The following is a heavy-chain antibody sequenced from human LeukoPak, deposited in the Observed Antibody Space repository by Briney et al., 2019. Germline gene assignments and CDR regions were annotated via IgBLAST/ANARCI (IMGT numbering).Heavy chain of an antibody. CDR2: ISGSGGST. CDR1: GFTFSSYA. Sequence: GGSLTLSCAASGFTFSSYAMSWVRQAPGKGLEWVSAISGSGGSTYYADSVKGRFTISRDNSKNTLYLQMNSLRAEDTAVYYCAKDRWIQLWLRYYYYMDVWGKGTTVTVSS. CDR3: AKDRWIQLWLRYYYYMDV. D-gene: IGHD5-18*01. V-gene: IGHV3-23*01. J-gene: IGHJ6*03.